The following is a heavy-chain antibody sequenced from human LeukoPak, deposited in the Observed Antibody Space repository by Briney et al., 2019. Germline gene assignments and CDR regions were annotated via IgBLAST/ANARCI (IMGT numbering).Heavy chain of an antibody. CDR2: IYHSGST. CDR1: GYSISNGYY. D-gene: IGHD3-3*01. V-gene: IGHV4-38-2*02. J-gene: IGHJ4*02. CDR3: ARETYDFWSGYYFQYYFDY. Sequence: SETLSLTCTVSGYSISNGYYWGWIRQPPGKGLEWIGSIYHSGSTYYNPSLKSRVTISVDTSKNQFSLKLSSVTAADTAVYYCARETYDFWSGYYFQYYFDYWGQGTLVTVSS.